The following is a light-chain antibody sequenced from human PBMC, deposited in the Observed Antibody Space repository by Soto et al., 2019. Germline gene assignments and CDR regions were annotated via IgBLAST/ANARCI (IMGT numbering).Light chain of an antibody. CDR2: GAS. CDR3: QRYGSSLIT. V-gene: IGKV3-20*01. CDR1: QSFGSL. Sequence: EIVLTQSPDTLSLSPGERAILSCRASQSFGSLLAWYQQKPGQAPRLLMYGASSRASGIPDRFSGSGSGTDFTLTISRLEPEDFAVYYCQRYGSSLITFGGGTKVEIK. J-gene: IGKJ4*01.